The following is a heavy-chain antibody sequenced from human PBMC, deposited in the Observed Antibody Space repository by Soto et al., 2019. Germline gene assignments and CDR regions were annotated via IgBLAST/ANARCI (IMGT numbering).Heavy chain of an antibody. CDR1: GFTFDTYG. V-gene: IGHV3-30-3*01. CDR3: ARVTPGNNLYYFSGLDF. D-gene: IGHD1-1*01. CDR2: ISYEGSNT. J-gene: IGHJ6*02. Sequence: GGSLRLSCVASGFTFDTYGIHWVRQAPGKGLQWVALISYEGSNTYYADSVRGRFTISRDNSKNTLYLQMNTLRPDDTGVYYCARVTPGNNLYYFSGLDFWGQGTSVTVSS.